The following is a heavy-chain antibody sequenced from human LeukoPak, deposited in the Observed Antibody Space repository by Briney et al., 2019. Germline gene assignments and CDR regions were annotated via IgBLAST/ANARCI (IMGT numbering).Heavy chain of an antibody. D-gene: IGHD3-3*01. CDR2: IYYSGST. CDR3: ASRRGEYYYYYYMDV. CDR1: GGSISSSSYY. J-gene: IGHJ6*03. V-gene: IGHV4-39*01. Sequence: SETLSLTCTVSGGSISSSSYYWGWIRQPPGKGLEWIGSIYYSGSTYYNPSLKSRVTISVDTSKNQFSLKLSSVTAADTAVYYCASRRGEYYYYYYMDVWGKGTTVTVPS.